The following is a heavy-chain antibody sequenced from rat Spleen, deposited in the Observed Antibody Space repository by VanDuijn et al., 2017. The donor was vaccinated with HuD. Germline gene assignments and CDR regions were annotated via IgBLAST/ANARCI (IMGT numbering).Heavy chain of an antibody. CDR1: GFSLTSYN. J-gene: IGHJ1*01. CDR3: AREDYDGTYFYWYFDF. V-gene: IGHV5-19*01. CDR2: ISPSGVT. Sequence: VQLMESGPGLVQPSETLSLTCTVSGFSLTSYNVHWVRQAPTKGLEWVTSISPSGVTYYRDSVKGRFTVSRENTERTLYLLVDSLQTEDTAMYFCAREDYDGTYFYWYFDFWGPGTMVTVSS. D-gene: IGHD1-12*02.